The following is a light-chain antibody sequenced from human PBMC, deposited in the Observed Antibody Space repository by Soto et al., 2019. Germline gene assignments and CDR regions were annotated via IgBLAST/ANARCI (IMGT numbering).Light chain of an antibody. V-gene: IGKV1-5*01. CDR2: DAS. CDR1: QSINKW. Sequence: DIQMTQSPSTQVAPIGGRGTITCRASQSINKWLAWHQQKPGKAPKLLIYDASSLQSGVPPRFSGSGSGTEFTLTIRSLQPDDIATYYCQHLYSYSFGGGTKVDIK. J-gene: IGKJ4*01. CDR3: QHLYSYS.